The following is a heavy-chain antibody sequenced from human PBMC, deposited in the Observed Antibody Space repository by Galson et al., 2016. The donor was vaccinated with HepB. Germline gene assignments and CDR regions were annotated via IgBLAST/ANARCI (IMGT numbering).Heavy chain of an antibody. J-gene: IGHJ5*02. CDR1: GGSVSSGSYY. V-gene: IGHV4-61*01. D-gene: IGHD6-19*01. Sequence: SETLSLTCTVSGGSVSSGSYYWSWIRQPPGKGLEWIGYISYSGRTNYNPSLKSRVTISVDTSKNQFSLKVSSVTAADTAVYSCAGVLARSFRSGWNAALGWFDPWGQGTLVTVSS. CDR2: ISYSGRT. CDR3: AGVLARSFRSGWNAALGWFDP.